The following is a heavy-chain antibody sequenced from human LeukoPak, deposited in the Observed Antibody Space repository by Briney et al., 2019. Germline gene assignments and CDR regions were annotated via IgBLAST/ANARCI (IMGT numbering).Heavy chain of an antibody. J-gene: IGHJ5*02. D-gene: IGHD2-21*02. CDR2: IYTSGST. V-gene: IGHV4-61*02. Sequence: SETLSLTCTVSGGSISSGSYYWRWLRQPAGKGLEWFGRIYTSGSTNYNPSLKSRVTISVDTSKNQFSLKLSSVTAADTAVYYCARDTPPDCVGNWFDPWGQGTLVTVSS. CDR3: ARDTPPDCVGNWFDP. CDR1: GGSISSGSYY.